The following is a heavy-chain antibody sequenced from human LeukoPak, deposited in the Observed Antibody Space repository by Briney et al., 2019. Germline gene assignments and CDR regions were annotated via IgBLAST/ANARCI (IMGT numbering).Heavy chain of an antibody. J-gene: IGHJ4*02. CDR1: GGTFSTYA. Sequence: ASVKVSCKASGGTFSTYAISWVRQAPGKGLEWMGGILPIFGTANYAPEFQGRVTITADESTSTAYMELSSLRSEDTAVYYCARSFHSSGWYHDYWGQGTLVTVSS. CDR2: ILPIFGTA. D-gene: IGHD6-19*01. V-gene: IGHV1-69*13. CDR3: ARSFHSSGWYHDY.